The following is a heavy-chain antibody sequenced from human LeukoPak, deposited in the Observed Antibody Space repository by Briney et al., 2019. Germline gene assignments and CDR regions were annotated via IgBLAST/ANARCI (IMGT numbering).Heavy chain of an antibody. CDR2: IYNTGSA. CDR1: GGSISSGTHY. Sequence: PSQTLSLTCAVSGGSISSGTHYWNWIRQHPGQGLEWIGHIYNTGSAYYNPSLMSRVSISIDTSENQFSLKLSSVTAADTAVYHCASTHCASPSCYSYYYSGLDVWGQGTTVIVSS. J-gene: IGHJ6*02. V-gene: IGHV4-31*11. CDR3: ASTHCASPSCYSYYYSGLDV. D-gene: IGHD2-2*01.